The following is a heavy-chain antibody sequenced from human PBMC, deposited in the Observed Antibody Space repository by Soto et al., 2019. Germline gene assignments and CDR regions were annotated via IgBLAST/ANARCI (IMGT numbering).Heavy chain of an antibody. CDR3: ARDRRWLRYYYGMDV. CDR2: ISSSSSYI. CDR1: GFTFSSYS. D-gene: IGHD5-12*01. V-gene: IGHV3-21*01. Sequence: EVQLVESGGGLVKPGGSLRLSCAASGFTFSSYSMNWVRQAPGKGLERVSSISSSSSYIYYADSVKGRFTISRDNAKNSLYLQMNSLRAEDTAVYYCARDRRWLRYYYGMDVWGQGTTVTVSS. J-gene: IGHJ6*02.